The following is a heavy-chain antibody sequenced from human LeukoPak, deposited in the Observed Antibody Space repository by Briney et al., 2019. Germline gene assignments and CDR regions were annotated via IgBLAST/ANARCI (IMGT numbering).Heavy chain of an antibody. CDR1: GFTFTTYS. Sequence: GGSLRLSCAASGFTFTTYSMNWVRQAPGKGLEWVSYVSSGSSVIYYADSVKGRFTISRDNAKNSLYLQMHSLRDEDTAVYYCARDKGRSPSSYYFDYWGQGTLATVSS. CDR3: ARDKGRSPSSYYFDY. V-gene: IGHV3-48*02. CDR2: VSSGSSVI. J-gene: IGHJ4*02. D-gene: IGHD4-17*01.